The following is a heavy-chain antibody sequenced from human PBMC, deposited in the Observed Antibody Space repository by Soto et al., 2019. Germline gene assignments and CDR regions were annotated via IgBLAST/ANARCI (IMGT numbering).Heavy chain of an antibody. CDR2: IYSGGST. D-gene: IGHD6-25*01. CDR1: RVTVNISF. V-gene: IGHV3-66*01. Sequence: PGCSLKLCSAASRVTVNISFVTLSRQTTGKGLEWVSVIYSGGSTYYADSVKGRFTISRDNSKNTLYLQMNSLRAEDTAVYYCAKERSDNRIAAAAIDYWGQGAQVTVPQ. J-gene: IGHJ4*02. CDR3: AKERSDNRIAAAAIDY.